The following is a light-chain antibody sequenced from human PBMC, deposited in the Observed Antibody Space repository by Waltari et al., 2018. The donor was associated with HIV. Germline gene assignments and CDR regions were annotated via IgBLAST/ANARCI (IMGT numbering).Light chain of an antibody. CDR2: DVN. CDR3: CSHAGNLIFV. CDR1: SSYVDTF. V-gene: IGLV2-11*01. J-gene: IGLJ1*01. Sequence: QSALTQPHSVSGSPGQSPTISCPGTSSYVDTFISWYQQHPGKVPKVIIYDVNNRPSGVPDRFSGSKSGNTASLTISGLQAEDESDYYCCSHAGNLIFVFGTGTKVTVL.